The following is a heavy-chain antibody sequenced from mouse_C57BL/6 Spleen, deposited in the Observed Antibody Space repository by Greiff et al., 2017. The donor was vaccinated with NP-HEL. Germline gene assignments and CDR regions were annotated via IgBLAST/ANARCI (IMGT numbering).Heavy chain of an antibody. CDR3: ARDDGYHYYAMDY. CDR1: GYSFTSYY. D-gene: IGHD2-3*01. V-gene: IGHV1-66*01. Sequence: QVHVKQSGPELVKPGASVKISCKASGYSFTSYYIHWVKQRPGQGLEWIGWIYPGSGNTKYNEKFKGKATLTADTSSSTAYMQLSSLTSEDSAVYYCARDDGYHYYAMDYWGQGTSVTVSS. J-gene: IGHJ4*01. CDR2: IYPGSGNT.